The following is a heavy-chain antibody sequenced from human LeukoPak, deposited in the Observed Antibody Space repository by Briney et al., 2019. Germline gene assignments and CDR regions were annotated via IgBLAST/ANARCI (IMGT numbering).Heavy chain of an antibody. D-gene: IGHD4-17*01. J-gene: IGHJ4*02. CDR3: ARDGAVTNGRYFDY. Sequence: GGSLRLSCAASGFNFSSYCMNWVRQAPGKGLEWVAHIKQDGGEKYYVDSVKDRFTISRDNAKNSLILQMNSLRAEDTAVYYCARDGAVTNGRYFDYWGQGTLVTVSS. CDR2: IKQDGGEK. V-gene: IGHV3-7*01. CDR1: GFNFSSYC.